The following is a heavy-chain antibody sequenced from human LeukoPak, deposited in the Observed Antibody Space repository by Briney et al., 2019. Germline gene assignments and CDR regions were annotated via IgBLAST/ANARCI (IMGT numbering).Heavy chain of an antibody. Sequence: GGSLTLSCAASGFTFSSYWMSWVRQAPGKGLEWVANIKQDGSEKHYVDSVKGRFTISRDNAKKSLFLHMNSLRVEDTAVYYCARGSEYTSSTNYYFDNWGQGTLVTVSS. CDR1: GFTFSSYW. J-gene: IGHJ4*02. CDR3: ARGSEYTSSTNYYFDN. CDR2: IKQDGSEK. V-gene: IGHV3-7*01. D-gene: IGHD6-6*01.